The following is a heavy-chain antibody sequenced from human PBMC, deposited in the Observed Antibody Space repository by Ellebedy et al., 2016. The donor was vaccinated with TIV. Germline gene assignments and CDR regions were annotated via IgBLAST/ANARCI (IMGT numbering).Heavy chain of an antibody. V-gene: IGHV1-18*04. CDR1: GYTFTSYG. Sequence: ASVKVSCKASGYTFTSYGISWVRQAPGQGLEWMGWISTYNGNANYAQKFQGRVTMTEDTSTDTAYMELSSLRSEDTAVYYCATAATWGQGTLVTVSS. CDR2: ISTYNGNA. J-gene: IGHJ4*02. CDR3: ATAAT.